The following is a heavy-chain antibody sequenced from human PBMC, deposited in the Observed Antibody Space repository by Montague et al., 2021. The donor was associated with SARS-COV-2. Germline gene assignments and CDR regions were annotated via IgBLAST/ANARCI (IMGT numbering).Heavy chain of an antibody. Sequence: SETLSLTCTVSGGSVNSGGYYWSWIRQPPGKGLEWIGNIYYSGTTNYNPSLKSRVTISVDTSKNQFSLKLSSVTAADTAVYYCARDRTAADYDDYDTAGYSSSSGMDVWGQGTMVTVSS. J-gene: IGHJ6*02. CDR2: IYYSGTT. D-gene: IGHD4-17*01. CDR1: GGSVNSGGYY. CDR3: ARDRTAADYDDYDTAGYSSSSGMDV. V-gene: IGHV4-61*08.